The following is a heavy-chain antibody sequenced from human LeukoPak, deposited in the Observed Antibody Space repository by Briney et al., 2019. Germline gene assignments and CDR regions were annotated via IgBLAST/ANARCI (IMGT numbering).Heavy chain of an antibody. V-gene: IGHV3-23*01. D-gene: IGHD2-21*01. CDR1: GFTFSSYD. CDR2: LSGSGGST. Sequence: PGGSLRLSCAASGFTFSSYDMNWIRQAPGKGLEWVSGLSGSGGSTYYADSVKGRFTISRDNPKNTLYLQMNSLRAEDTAVYYCATEKGDSPDYWGQGTLVTVSS. J-gene: IGHJ4*02. CDR3: ATEKGDSPDY.